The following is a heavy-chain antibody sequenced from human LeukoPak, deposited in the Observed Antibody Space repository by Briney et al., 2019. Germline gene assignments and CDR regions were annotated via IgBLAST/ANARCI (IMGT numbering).Heavy chain of an antibody. V-gene: IGHV4-61*02. J-gene: IGHJ4*02. Sequence: SETLSLTCTVSGGSISSGSYYWSWIRQPAGKGLEWIGRIYTSGSTNYNPSLKSRVTISVDTSKNQFSLKLSSVTAADTAVYYCARGRLGGCFDYWGQGTLVTVSS. CDR2: IYTSGST. CDR1: GGSISSGSYY. D-gene: IGHD4/OR15-4a*01. CDR3: ARGRLGGCFDY.